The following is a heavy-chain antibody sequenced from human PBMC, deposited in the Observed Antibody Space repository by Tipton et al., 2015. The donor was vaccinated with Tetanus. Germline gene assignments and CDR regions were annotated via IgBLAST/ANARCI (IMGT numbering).Heavy chain of an antibody. V-gene: IGHV4-34*09. J-gene: IGHJ5*02. Sequence: GLVKPSETLSLSCAVYGGSLSGYHWSWIRQPPGKGLEWIGEINPSGGGSSNYDPSLKSRVTISVDMSKNQFSLKLTSLTAADTAVYYCARRLIQNWFDPWGQGTLVTVSS. CDR3: ARRLIQNWFDP. D-gene: IGHD2-8*01. CDR2: INPSGGGSS. CDR1: GGSLSGYH.